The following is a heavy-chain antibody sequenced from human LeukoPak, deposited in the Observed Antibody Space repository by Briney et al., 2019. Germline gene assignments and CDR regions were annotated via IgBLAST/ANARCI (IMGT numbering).Heavy chain of an antibody. CDR1: GFTFDNYG. V-gene: IGHV3-23*01. Sequence: GGSLRLSCAASGFTFDNYGIGWVRQAPGKGVEWVSGISGRGGRTYYAGSVKGRFAISRDNSKNTLFLQLNSLGVEDTAAYYCAIPTCSGSGYCSTSDPFHTWGQGTMVTVSS. J-gene: IGHJ3*02. CDR2: ISGRGGRT. D-gene: IGHD2-2*03. CDR3: AIPTCSGSGYCSTSDPFHT.